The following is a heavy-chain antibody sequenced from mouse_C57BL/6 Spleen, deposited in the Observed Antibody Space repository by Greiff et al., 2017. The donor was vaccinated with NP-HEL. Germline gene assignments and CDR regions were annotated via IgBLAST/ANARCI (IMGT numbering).Heavy chain of an antibody. CDR1: GYTFTSYW. D-gene: IGHD1-1*01. Sequence: QVQLQQPGAELVKPGASVKLSCKASGYTFTSYWMHWVKQRPGQGLEWIGMIHPNSGSTNYNEKFKSKATLTVDKSSSTAYMQLSSLTSEDSAVYYCARERHYYGSSYAMDYWGQGTSVTVSS. J-gene: IGHJ4*01. V-gene: IGHV1-64*01. CDR2: IHPNSGST. CDR3: ARERHYYGSSYAMDY.